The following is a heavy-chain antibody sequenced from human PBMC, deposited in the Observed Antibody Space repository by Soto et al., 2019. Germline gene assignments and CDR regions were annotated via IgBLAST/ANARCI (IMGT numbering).Heavy chain of an antibody. V-gene: IGHV3-73*01. Sequence: GGSLRLSCAASGFTFGGSAMHWVRQASGKGLEWVGHIRSKTNSYATAYAESVEGRFTISRDDSMNTAYLQMNSLKTEDTAAYFCTRQTDAVQWLVVPTDYNFDYWGQGTLVTVSS. CDR2: IRSKTNSYAT. CDR1: GFTFGGSA. D-gene: IGHD6-19*01. J-gene: IGHJ4*02. CDR3: TRQTDAVQWLVVPTDYNFDY.